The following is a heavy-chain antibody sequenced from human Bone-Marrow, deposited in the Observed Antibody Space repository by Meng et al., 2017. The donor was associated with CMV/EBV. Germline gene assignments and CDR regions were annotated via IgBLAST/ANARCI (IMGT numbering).Heavy chain of an antibody. CDR1: GFTFSSYW. Sequence: GESLKISCAASGFTFSSYWMSWVRQAPGKGLEWVANIKQDGSEKYYVDSVKGRFSISRDNARKSLYLQMSSLRAEDTAVYYCARDRGEYYYNGMDVWGQGTTVTVSS. V-gene: IGHV3-7*01. D-gene: IGHD3-16*01. CDR2: IKQDGSEK. CDR3: ARDRGEYYYNGMDV. J-gene: IGHJ6*02.